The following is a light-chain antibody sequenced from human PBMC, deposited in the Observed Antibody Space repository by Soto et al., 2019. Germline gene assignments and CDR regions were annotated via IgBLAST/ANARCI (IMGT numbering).Light chain of an antibody. CDR1: SSDVGGYDF. V-gene: IGLV2-14*01. Sequence: QASRTQPAAVYGYPGQSITIACTGTSSDVGGYDFVSWYQHHPGKAPRLIIYQVSNRPSGVSNRFSGSKSGNTASLTISGLQPEEEADYYCSSYISMIVRVFGGGTKVTVL. CDR3: SSYISMIVRV. CDR2: QVS. J-gene: IGLJ3*02.